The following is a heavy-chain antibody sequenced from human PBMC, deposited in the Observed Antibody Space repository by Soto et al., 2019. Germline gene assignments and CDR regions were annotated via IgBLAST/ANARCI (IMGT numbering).Heavy chain of an antibody. D-gene: IGHD3-22*01. V-gene: IGHV1-69*02. J-gene: IGHJ5*02. CDR1: GAPFTTFI. CDR2: IIPILGIA. CDR3: ARAPRGGYDSSGYYYAWFDP. Sequence: ASVKVSCKASGAPFTTFISAWGRRAPGQGLKWMGRIIPILGIANYAQKFQGRVTITADESTSTAYMELSSLRSEDTAVYYCARAPRGGYDSSGYYYAWFDPWGQGTLVTVSS.